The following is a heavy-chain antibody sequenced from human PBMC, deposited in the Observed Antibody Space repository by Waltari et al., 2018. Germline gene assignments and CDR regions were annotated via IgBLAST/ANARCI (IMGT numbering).Heavy chain of an antibody. J-gene: IGHJ2*01. CDR1: GVPFGTYS. CDR2: CRGSGGSR. CDR3: AKDRGGYSSSWHYWYFDL. V-gene: IGHV3-23*01. Sequence: EVQLLESGGGLVQPGVALRLSCGASGVPFGTYSMPVVHPAPGKGLEWVSACRGSGGSRYYADSVKGRFTISRDNSKNMLYLQMNSLRAEDTAVYYCAKDRGGYSSSWHYWYFDLWGRGTLVTVSS. D-gene: IGHD6-13*01.